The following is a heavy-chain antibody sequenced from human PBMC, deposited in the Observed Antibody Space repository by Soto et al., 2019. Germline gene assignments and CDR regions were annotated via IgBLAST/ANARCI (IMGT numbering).Heavy chain of an antibody. CDR3: ERVGGVAARTFDY. Sequence: SETLSLTCTVSGGSISPFYWSWVRQPPGKGLEWIGYLYYSGNTNYNPSLKSRVTISVDASKNQVSLRLTSVTAADTAVYYCERVGGVAARTFDYWGQGTVVNVSS. CDR1: GGSISPFY. J-gene: IGHJ4*02. CDR2: LYYSGNT. V-gene: IGHV4-59*01. D-gene: IGHD2-15*01.